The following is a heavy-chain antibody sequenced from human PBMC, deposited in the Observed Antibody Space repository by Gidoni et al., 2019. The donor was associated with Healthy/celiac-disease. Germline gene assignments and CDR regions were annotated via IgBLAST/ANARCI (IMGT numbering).Heavy chain of an antibody. Sequence: EVQLVESGGGLVQPGGSLRLSCAASGFPFSSYWMSWVRQAPGKGLEWVANIKQDGSEKYYVDSVKGRFTISRDNAKNSLYLQMNSLRAEDTAVYYCAREDRIITGTTLIGWFDPWGQGTLVTVSS. D-gene: IGHD1-7*01. CDR3: AREDRIITGTTLIGWFDP. CDR2: IKQDGSEK. V-gene: IGHV3-7*01. J-gene: IGHJ5*02. CDR1: GFPFSSYW.